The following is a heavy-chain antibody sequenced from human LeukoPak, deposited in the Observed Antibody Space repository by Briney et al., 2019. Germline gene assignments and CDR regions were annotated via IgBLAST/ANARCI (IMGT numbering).Heavy chain of an antibody. J-gene: IGHJ4*02. CDR2: IDQYGRAK. Sequence: GGSPRLSCAASGFTFSNYLMSWVRQAPGKGLEWVASIDQYGRAKYYVDSVRGRFTFSRDSTKNSLHLQMNSLRAEDTAVYYCARADSYGSILDYWGQGTRVIDSS. V-gene: IGHV3-7*04. CDR1: GFTFSNYL. CDR3: ARADSYGSILDY. D-gene: IGHD5-18*01.